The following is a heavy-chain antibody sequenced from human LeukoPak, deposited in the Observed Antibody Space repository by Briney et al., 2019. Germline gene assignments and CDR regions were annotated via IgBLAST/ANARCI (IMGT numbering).Heavy chain of an antibody. CDR3: VKDLGGTYYYDSSGYD. J-gene: IGHJ4*02. V-gene: IGHV3-23*01. Sequence: PGGSLRLSCAASGFNFSNYWMSWVRQAPGKGLEWVSAISGSGGSTYYADSVKGRFTISRDNSKNTLYLQMNSLRAEDTAVYYCVKDLGGTYYYDSSGYDWGQGTLVTVSS. D-gene: IGHD3-22*01. CDR2: ISGSGGST. CDR1: GFNFSNYW.